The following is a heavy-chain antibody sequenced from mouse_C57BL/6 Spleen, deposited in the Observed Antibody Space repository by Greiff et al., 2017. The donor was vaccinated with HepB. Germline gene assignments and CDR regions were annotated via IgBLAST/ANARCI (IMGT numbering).Heavy chain of an antibody. CDR2: IYPRDGST. J-gene: IGHJ1*03. Sequence: VQLQQSGPELVKPGASVKLSCKASGYTFTSYDINWVKQRPGQGLEWIGWIYPRDGSTKYNEKFKGKATLTVDTSSSTAYMELHSLTSEDSAVYFCARLVTTVVATRGFDVWGTGTTVTVSS. D-gene: IGHD1-1*01. CDR3: ARLVTTVVATRGFDV. V-gene: IGHV1-85*01. CDR1: GYTFTSYD.